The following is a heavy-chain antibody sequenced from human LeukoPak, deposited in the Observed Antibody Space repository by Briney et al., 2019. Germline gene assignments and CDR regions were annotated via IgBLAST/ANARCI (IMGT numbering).Heavy chain of an antibody. V-gene: IGHV3-11*04. CDR3: AGSIRSYHHYFDD. CDR1: GFTFSDYY. CDR2: ISNSGISI. Sequence: GGSLRLSCAASGFTFSDYYMNWIRQAPGKGLEWISYISNSGISIYSADSVKGRFTISRDNSKNSLYLQMNNLRPEDTAVYFCAGSIRSYHHYFDDWGQGTLVTVTS. J-gene: IGHJ4*02. D-gene: IGHD1-26*01.